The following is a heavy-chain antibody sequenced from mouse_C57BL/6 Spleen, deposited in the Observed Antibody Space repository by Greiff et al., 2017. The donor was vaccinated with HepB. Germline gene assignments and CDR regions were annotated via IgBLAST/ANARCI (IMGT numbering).Heavy chain of an antibody. CDR1: GYTFTEYT. CDR2: FYPGSGSI. D-gene: IGHD2-1*01. J-gene: IGHJ4*01. Sequence: VKLMESGAELVKPGASVKLSCKASGYTFTEYTIHWVQQRSGQGLEWIGWFYPGSGSIKYNEKFKDKATLTADKSSSTVYMELSRLTSEDSAVYFCARSRGNYDAMDYWGQGTSVTVSS. CDR3: ARSRGNYDAMDY. V-gene: IGHV1-62-2*01.